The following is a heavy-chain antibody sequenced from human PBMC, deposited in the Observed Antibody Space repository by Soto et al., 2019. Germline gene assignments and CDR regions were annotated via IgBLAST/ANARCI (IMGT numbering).Heavy chain of an antibody. V-gene: IGHV1-3*01. CDR1: GYALTTYP. CDR3: ATASRFVDYLLKR. J-gene: IGHJ4*02. Sequence: ASVKVSCKASGYALTTYPLHWVRQAPGQSLEWMGYITGASGDTRYSQKFHDRVTITRDTSANTAYLELNSLTSEDTAVYYCATASRFVDYLLKRWGQGTLVTVSS. CDR2: ITGASGDT. D-gene: IGHD3-9*01.